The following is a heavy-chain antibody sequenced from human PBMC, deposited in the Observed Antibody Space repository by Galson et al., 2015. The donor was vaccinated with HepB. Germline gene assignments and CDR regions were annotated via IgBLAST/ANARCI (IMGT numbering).Heavy chain of an antibody. CDR2: INPSGGST. CDR1: GYTFTSYY. D-gene: IGHD3-22*01. V-gene: IGHV1-46*04. J-gene: IGHJ4*02. Sequence: SVKVSCKASGYTFTSYYMHWVRQAPGQGLEWMGIINPSGGSTSYAQKLQGRVTMTRDTSTSTVYMELSSLRSEDTAVYYCARSLGRTYYYDSSGCVDYWGQGTLVTVSS. CDR3: ARSLGRTYYYDSSGCVDY.